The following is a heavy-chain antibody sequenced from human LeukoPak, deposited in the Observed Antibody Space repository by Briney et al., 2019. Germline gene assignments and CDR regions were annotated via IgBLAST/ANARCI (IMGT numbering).Heavy chain of an antibody. J-gene: IGHJ4*02. Sequence: ASAKVSCKASGYTFTSYGIIWVRQAPGQGLEWMGWISNYNGNTNYAQKIQGRVTMTTDTSTSTAYMELRSLRSDDTAVYYCARDLPYSSSWESIDYWGQGTLVTVSS. CDR1: GYTFTSYG. V-gene: IGHV1-18*01. CDR3: ARDLPYSSSWESIDY. CDR2: ISNYNGNT. D-gene: IGHD6-13*01.